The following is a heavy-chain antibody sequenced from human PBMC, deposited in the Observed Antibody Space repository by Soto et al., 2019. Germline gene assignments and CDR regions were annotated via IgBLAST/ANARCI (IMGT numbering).Heavy chain of an antibody. CDR2: ISGSGGST. Sequence: GGSLRLSCAASGFTFSSYAMSWVRQAPGKGLEWVSAISGSGGSTYYADSVKGRFTISRDNSKNTLYLQMNSLRAEDTAVYYCAKMEGESPAPKYYYYYYGMDVWGQGTTVTVSS. D-gene: IGHD2-2*01. V-gene: IGHV3-23*01. CDR1: GFTFSSYA. J-gene: IGHJ6*02. CDR3: AKMEGESPAPKYYYYYYGMDV.